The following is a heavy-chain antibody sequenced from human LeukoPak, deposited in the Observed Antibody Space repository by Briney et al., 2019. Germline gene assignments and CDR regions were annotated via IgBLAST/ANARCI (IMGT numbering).Heavy chain of an antibody. Sequence: GESLKISCKGSGYSFTSYWIGWVRQMPGKGLEWMGIIYPGDSDTRYSPSFQGQVTISADKSISTAYLQWSSLKASDTAMYYCARQRGYDSSGYYSDSLSYWGQGILVTVSS. V-gene: IGHV5-51*01. CDR3: ARQRGYDSSGYYSDSLSY. CDR1: GYSFTSYW. D-gene: IGHD3-22*01. J-gene: IGHJ4*02. CDR2: IYPGDSDT.